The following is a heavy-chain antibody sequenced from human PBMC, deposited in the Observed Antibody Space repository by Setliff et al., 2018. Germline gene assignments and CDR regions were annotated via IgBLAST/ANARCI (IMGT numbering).Heavy chain of an antibody. Sequence: ASVKVSCKTSGYNFITFGISWVRQAPGQGLEWMGWISPYNEKTNYAEKFQGRVTMTTDTSTTTVYMEVASLRSDDTAVYYCVRGPGPSVVVAMPFDRWGQGTPVTVS. V-gene: IGHV1-18*01. D-gene: IGHD5-12*01. CDR2: ISPYNEKT. J-gene: IGHJ4*02. CDR1: GYNFITFG. CDR3: VRGPGPSVVVAMPFDR.